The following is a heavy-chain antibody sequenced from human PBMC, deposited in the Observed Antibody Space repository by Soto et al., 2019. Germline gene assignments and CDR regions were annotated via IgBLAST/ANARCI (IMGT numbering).Heavy chain of an antibody. CDR2: IKEDGCRK. Sequence: EVQLVESGGGLVQPGGSLRLSCAASGFIFSDYWMSWVRQAPGKGLEWVANIKEDGCRKYYMDSAKGRITISRDNAKNSLFLQMNSLSVESTAVYYCVSFDAIGYWGQGTLVTVSS. CDR3: VSFDAIGY. CDR1: GFIFSDYW. V-gene: IGHV3-7*01. J-gene: IGHJ4*02.